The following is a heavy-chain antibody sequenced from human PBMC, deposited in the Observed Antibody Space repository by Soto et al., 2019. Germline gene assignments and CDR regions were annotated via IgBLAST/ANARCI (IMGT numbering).Heavy chain of an antibody. D-gene: IGHD3-22*01. CDR2: VIPIFGTA. J-gene: IGHJ4*02. CDR3: ARGRDYYDSSGYPYY. Sequence: EASVKVSCKASGGTFSSYAISWVRQAPGQGLEWMGGVIPIFGTANYAQKFQGRVTITADKSTSTAYMELSSLRSEDTAVYYCARGRDYYDSSGYPYYWGQGTLVTVSS. V-gene: IGHV1-69*06. CDR1: GGTFSSYA.